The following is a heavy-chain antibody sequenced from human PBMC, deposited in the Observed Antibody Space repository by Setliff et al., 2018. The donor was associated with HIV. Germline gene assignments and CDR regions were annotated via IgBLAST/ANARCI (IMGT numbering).Heavy chain of an antibody. CDR1: GYTFTSYV. CDR2: INAGNGNT. Sequence: ASVKVSCKASGYTFTSYVMHWVRQAPGQRLEWMGWINAGNGNTKYSQKFQGRATFTRDTSASTAYMELSSLRSEDTAVYYCARDRGVYCISSSCYSPVDAFDIWGQGTMVTVSS. CDR3: ARDRGVYCISSSCYSPVDAFDI. D-gene: IGHD2-2*01. J-gene: IGHJ3*02. V-gene: IGHV1-3*01.